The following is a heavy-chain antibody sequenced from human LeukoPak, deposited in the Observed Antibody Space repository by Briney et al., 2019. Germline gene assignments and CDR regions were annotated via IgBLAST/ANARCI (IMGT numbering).Heavy chain of an antibody. V-gene: IGHV3-74*01. D-gene: IGHD2/OR15-2a*01. CDR2: INPRGPTT. J-gene: IGHJ4*02. CDR1: GFTFSTYW. CDR3: VRVDPTAFRKHED. Sequence: WGSLTLTCAASGFTFSTYWMQWVRQAPGKGLVFVSRINPRGPTTNYADSVKGRFTISRDNAKNTLSLQLSSLRVEDTAVYYCVRVDPTAFRKHEDWGQGTLVTVSS.